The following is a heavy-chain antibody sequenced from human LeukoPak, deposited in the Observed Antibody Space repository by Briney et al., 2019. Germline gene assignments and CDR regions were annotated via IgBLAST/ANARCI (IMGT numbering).Heavy chain of an antibody. Sequence: GGSLRLSCAASGFTFSSYSMNWVRQAPGKGLEWVSYISSSSSTIYYADSAKGRFTISRDNAKNSLYLQMNSLRTEDMGLYYCVRDLNPESFPTDAFDVWGQGTMVTVSS. J-gene: IGHJ3*01. CDR1: GFTFSSYS. D-gene: IGHD3-10*01. CDR2: ISSSSSTI. CDR3: VRDLNPESFPTDAFDV. V-gene: IGHV3-48*04.